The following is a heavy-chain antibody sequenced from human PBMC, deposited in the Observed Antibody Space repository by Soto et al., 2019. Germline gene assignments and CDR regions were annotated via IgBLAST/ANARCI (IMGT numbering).Heavy chain of an antibody. D-gene: IGHD1-1*01. Sequence: ASVEVSCKASGYTFTSYAIHWVRQATGQRLEWMGWINAHNGNTNYAQKFQGRVTMTTDTSTSTAYMELSSLRSEDTAVYYCARVWQTGSLFDYWGQGTLVTVSS. CDR1: GYTFTSYA. CDR2: INAHNGNT. V-gene: IGHV1-18*01. CDR3: ARVWQTGSLFDY. J-gene: IGHJ4*02.